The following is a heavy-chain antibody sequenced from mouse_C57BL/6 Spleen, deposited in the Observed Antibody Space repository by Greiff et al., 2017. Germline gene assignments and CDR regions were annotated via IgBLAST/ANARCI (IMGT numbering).Heavy chain of an antibody. V-gene: IGHV1-26*01. J-gene: IGHJ4*01. Sequence: EVQLQQSGPELVKPGASVKISCKASGYTFTDYYMNWVKQSHGKSLEWIGDINPNNGGTSYNQKFKGKATLTVDKSSSTAYMELRSLTSEDSAVYYCAREGWYAMDYWGQGTSVTVSS. CDR1: GYTFTDYY. CDR2: INPNNGGT. CDR3: AREGWYAMDY.